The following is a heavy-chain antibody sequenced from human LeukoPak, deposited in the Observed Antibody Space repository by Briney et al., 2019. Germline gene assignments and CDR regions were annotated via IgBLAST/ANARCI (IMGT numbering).Heavy chain of an antibody. Sequence: PGGSLRLSCAASGFTFSDYYMSWVRQAPAKGLEWVSYISSSGSTIYYADSVKGRFTISRDNAKNSLYLQMNSLRAEDTAVYYCARAPDYSNYVYYYYMDVWGKGTTVTVSS. CDR1: GFTFSDYY. V-gene: IGHV3-11*04. J-gene: IGHJ6*03. CDR2: ISSSGSTI. CDR3: ARAPDYSNYVYYYYMDV. D-gene: IGHD4-11*01.